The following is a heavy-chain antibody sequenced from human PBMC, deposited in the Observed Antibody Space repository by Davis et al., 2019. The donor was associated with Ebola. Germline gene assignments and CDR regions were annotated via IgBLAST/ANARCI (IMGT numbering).Heavy chain of an antibody. CDR3: VKSYYLDYFYL. CDR1: GDSVSSKIVA. D-gene: IGHD3-10*01. CDR2: TYLRSTWYT. Sequence: MPSDTLSLTCAPSGDSVSSKIVAWNSIRQSTSSGLEWLGRTYLRSTWYTDYAVSLYGRITLNTDTSKNLFSLHLTSVTPEDTAVYYCVKSYYLDYFYLWGQGTMVTVSS. V-gene: IGHV6-1*01. J-gene: IGHJ3*01.